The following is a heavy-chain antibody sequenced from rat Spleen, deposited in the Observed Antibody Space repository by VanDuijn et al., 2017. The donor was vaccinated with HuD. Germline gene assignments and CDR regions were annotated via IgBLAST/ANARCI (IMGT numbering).Heavy chain of an antibody. CDR2: ILINGGT. V-gene: IGHV2-32*01. CDR3: ARDGSGFDY. J-gene: IGHJ2*01. Sequence: QVQLRESGPGLVQPSQTLSLTCTVSGFSLTNFHVHWVRQPPGKGLEWMGVILINGGTDYNSAIKSRLSISRDTSKSQVFLKLNSLQTEDTATYYCARDGSGFDYWGQGVMVTVSS. D-gene: IGHD1-2*01. CDR1: GFSLTNFH.